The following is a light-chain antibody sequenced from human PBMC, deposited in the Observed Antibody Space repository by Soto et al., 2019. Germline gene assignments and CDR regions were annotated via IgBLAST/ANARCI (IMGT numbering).Light chain of an antibody. Sequence: QSVLTQPPSASGTPGQRVTISCSGGSSNIGRNSVSWYQQVPGTAPKLIIFHNNERPSGITGRFSGSKSGASASLAIVGLQSEDEADYFCASWDDNLNGPLLFGGGTKLTVL. CDR3: ASWDDNLNGPLL. V-gene: IGLV1-44*01. CDR2: HNN. CDR1: SSNIGRNS. J-gene: IGLJ2*01.